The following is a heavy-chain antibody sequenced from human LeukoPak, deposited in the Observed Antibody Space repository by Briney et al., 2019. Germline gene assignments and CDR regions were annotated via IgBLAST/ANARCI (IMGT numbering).Heavy chain of an antibody. CDR2: LSGSGGST. D-gene: IGHD1-26*01. V-gene: IGHV3-23*01. CDR3: AKGLRSYRDAFDI. Sequence: GGSLRLSCAASGFTFSSYAMSWVRQAPGKGLEWVSALSGSGGSTYYADSVKGRFTISRDNSKNTLYLQMNSLRAEDTAVYYCAKGLRSYRDAFDIWGQGTMVTVSS. J-gene: IGHJ3*02. CDR1: GFTFSSYA.